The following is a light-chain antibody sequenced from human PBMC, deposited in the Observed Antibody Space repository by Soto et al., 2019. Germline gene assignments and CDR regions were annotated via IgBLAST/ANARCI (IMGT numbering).Light chain of an antibody. CDR1: QSLLQINGYNY. Sequence: DIVMTQSPLSLLVTPGEPASISCRSSQSLLQINGYNYLDWYLQRPGQSPQVLIYLGSNRASGVPDRFSGSGSGTDFTLKISRVEAEDVGVYYCMQALQTWTFGQGTKVEIK. CDR2: LGS. CDR3: MQALQTWT. V-gene: IGKV2-28*01. J-gene: IGKJ1*01.